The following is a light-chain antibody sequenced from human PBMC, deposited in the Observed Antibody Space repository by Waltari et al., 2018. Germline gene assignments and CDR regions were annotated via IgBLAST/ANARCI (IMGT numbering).Light chain of an antibody. J-gene: IGKJ3*01. CDR3: QRYDNLPVFA. CDR2: DAS. V-gene: IGKV1-33*01. Sequence: DIQMTQSPSSLSASVGDRVTSTCQASQDISNYLNWYQQKPGKAPNLLIHDASKLETGVPSRFSGSQSGTHFTLIISSLQPEDVATYYCQRYDNLPVFAFGPGTKVDIK. CDR1: QDISNY.